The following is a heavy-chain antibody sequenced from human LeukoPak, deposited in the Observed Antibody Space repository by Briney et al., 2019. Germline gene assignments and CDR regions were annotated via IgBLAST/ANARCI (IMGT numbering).Heavy chain of an antibody. D-gene: IGHD6-19*01. CDR1: GYTFNGYY. V-gene: IGHV1-2*02. J-gene: IGHJ4*02. CDR3: ATSSGWKSNIDY. Sequence: ASVKVSCKASGYTFNGYYIHWVRQAPGQELEWMGWINPNSGGTNYAQKFQGRVTMTRDTSISTAYMELSRLRSDDPAVFYCATSSGWKSNIDYWGQGTLVTVSS. CDR2: INPNSGGT.